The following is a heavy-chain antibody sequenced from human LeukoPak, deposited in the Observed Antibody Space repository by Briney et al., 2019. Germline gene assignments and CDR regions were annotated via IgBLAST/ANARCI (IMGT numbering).Heavy chain of an antibody. J-gene: IGHJ6*03. CDR3: ARSAILYYMDV. V-gene: IGHV4-39*07. D-gene: IGHD2/OR15-2a*01. CDR2: IYYSGST. Sequence: SETLSLTCTVSGGSISSSSYYWGWIRQPPGKGLEWIGSIYYSGSTNYNPSLKSRVTISVDTSKNQFSLKLSSVTAADTAVYYCARSAILYYMDVWGKGTTVTVSS. CDR1: GGSISSSSYY.